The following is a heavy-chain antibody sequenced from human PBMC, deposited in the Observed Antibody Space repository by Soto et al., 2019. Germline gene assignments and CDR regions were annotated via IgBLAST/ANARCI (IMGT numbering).Heavy chain of an antibody. Sequence: EVQLLESGGGLVQPGGSLRLSCVGSGFTFSSYDMTWVRQAPGKGLEWVSSFSFYGRRDNTYYADSVKGRFTISRDNSRNTVYLQMDNLGVEDTAVYYCAKSLYNDNGGPNDHLGQGTLVTVSS. J-gene: IGHJ4*02. CDR1: GFTFSSYD. CDR2: FSFYGRRDNT. CDR3: AKSLYNDNGGPNDH. V-gene: IGHV3-23*01. D-gene: IGHD1-1*01.